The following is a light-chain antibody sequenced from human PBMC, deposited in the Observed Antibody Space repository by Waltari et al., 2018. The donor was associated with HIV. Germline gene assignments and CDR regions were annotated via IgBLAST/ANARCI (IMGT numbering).Light chain of an antibody. CDR3: FSPADIPYV. J-gene: IGLJ1*01. CDR2: KDS. V-gene: IGLV3-27*01. CDR1: VVAKKN. Sequence: SHELTPPPSVSVSPGQPARITCSGDVVAKKNVRWFQQKPGQAPVLEVYKDSPRASGIPERFSGSDSGTPAILISSGSQVEDDADYYCFSPADIPYVFGIETKVTVL.